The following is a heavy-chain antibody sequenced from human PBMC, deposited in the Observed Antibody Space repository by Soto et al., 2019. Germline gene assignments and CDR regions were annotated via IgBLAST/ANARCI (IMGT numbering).Heavy chain of an antibody. V-gene: IGHV4-4*02. D-gene: IGHD3-10*01. J-gene: IGHJ4*02. CDR3: ARVEYGYASGSNVDY. CDR1: GDSIRSSKW. Sequence: SETLSLTCAVSGDSIRSSKWWSWVRQSPGKGLEWIGEIYHSGSTNYNPSLKSRVTISVDKSKNQFSLKLSSVTAADTAVYYCARVEYGYASGSNVDYWGQGTLVTVS. CDR2: IYHSGST.